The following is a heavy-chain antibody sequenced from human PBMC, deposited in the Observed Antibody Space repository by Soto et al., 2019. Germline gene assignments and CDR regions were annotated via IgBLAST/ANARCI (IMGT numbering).Heavy chain of an antibody. J-gene: IGHJ6*04. V-gene: IGHV4-59*01. Sequence: QVQLQESGPGLVKPSETLSLTCTVSGGSISSYYWSWIRQSHGQGLEWIGYIYHSGSTNYNPSLKCRVTISVDTSKNHFSLKLSSVHAADTAVYYCAGVFHYSGSGRFYPVKDVWGKGTTVTVSS. D-gene: IGHD3-10*01. CDR1: GGSISSYY. CDR3: AGVFHYSGSGRFYPVKDV. CDR2: IYHSGST.